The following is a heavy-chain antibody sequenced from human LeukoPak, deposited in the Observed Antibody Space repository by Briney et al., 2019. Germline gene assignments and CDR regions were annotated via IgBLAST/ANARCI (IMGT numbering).Heavy chain of an antibody. J-gene: IGHJ4*02. V-gene: IGHV3-30*04. CDR1: GFTLSSYA. CDR3: ASYYYDSSGYYNNPYYFDY. D-gene: IGHD3-22*01. Sequence: GGSLRLSCAASGFTLSSYAMHWVRQAPGKGLEWVAVISYDGSNKYYADSVKGRFTISRDNSKNTLYLQMNSLRAEDTALYYCASYYYDSSGYYNNPYYFDYWGQGTLVTVSS. CDR2: ISYDGSNK.